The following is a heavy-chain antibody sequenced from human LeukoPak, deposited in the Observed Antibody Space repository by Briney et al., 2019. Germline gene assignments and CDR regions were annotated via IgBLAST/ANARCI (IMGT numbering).Heavy chain of an antibody. CDR1: GGSISRGDYY. J-gene: IGHJ6*03. V-gene: IGHV4-30-4*01. CDR2: IYYRGST. Sequence: SQTLSLTCTVSGGSISRGDYYWSWIRQPPGKGLEWIGYIYYRGSTYYNPSRKSRVTLSVDTSKNQFSLRLSSVTAADTAMYYCARDSYYYYYMDVWGRGTTVTVSS. CDR3: ARDSYYYYYMDV.